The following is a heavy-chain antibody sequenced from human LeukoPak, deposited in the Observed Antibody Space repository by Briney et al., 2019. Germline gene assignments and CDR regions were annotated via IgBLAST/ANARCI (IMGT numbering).Heavy chain of an antibody. Sequence: GGSLRLSCAASGFTFSSYWMSWVRQAPGKGLQWVANIKQDGSEKYYVDSVKGRFTISRDDAKNSLYLQINSLRAEDTAVYYCARDYKHDYDLGYWGQGTLVTVSS. D-gene: IGHD3-3*01. J-gene: IGHJ4*02. CDR2: IKQDGSEK. CDR1: GFTFSSYW. V-gene: IGHV3-7*01. CDR3: ARDYKHDYDLGY.